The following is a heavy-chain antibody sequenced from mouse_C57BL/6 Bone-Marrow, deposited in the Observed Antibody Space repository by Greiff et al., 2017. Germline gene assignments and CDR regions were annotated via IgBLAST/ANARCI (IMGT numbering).Heavy chain of an antibody. D-gene: IGHD1-1*01. CDR3: ASYGSSFAY. CDR1: GFTFSDYG. V-gene: IGHV5-17*01. Sequence: EVQLVESGGGLVKPGGSLKLSCAASGFTFSDYGMHWVRQAPEKGLEWVAYISSGSSTIYYADTVKGRFTISRDNAKNTLFLQMTSLRSEDTAMYYCASYGSSFAYWGQGTLVTVSA. J-gene: IGHJ3*01. CDR2: ISSGSSTI.